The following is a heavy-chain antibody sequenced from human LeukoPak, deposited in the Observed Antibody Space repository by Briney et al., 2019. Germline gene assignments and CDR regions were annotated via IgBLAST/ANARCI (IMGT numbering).Heavy chain of an antibody. CDR3: AKSRGNYGNAFDI. CDR2: IYYSGST. J-gene: IGHJ3*02. Sequence: SQTLSLTCTVSGGSISSGGYYWSWIRQHPGKGLEWIGYIYYSGSTYYNPSLKSRVTISVDTSKNQFSLKLSSVTAADTAVYYCAKSRGNYGNAFDIWGQGTMVTVSS. CDR1: GGSISSGGYY. V-gene: IGHV4-31*03. D-gene: IGHD1-26*01.